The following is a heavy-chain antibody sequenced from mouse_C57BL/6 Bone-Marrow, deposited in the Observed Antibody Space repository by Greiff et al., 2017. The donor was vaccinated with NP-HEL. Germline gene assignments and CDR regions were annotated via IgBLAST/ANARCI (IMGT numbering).Heavy chain of an antibody. V-gene: IGHV5-12*01. CDR3: ARRADYDGFYYAMDY. CDR1: GFTFSDYY. D-gene: IGHD2-4*01. CDR2: ISNGGGST. Sequence: EVQVVESGGGLVQPGGSLKLSCAASGFTFSDYYMYWVRQTPEKRLEWVAYISNGGGSTYYPDTVKGRFTISRDNAKNTLYLQMSRLKSEDTAMYYCARRADYDGFYYAMDYWGQGTSVTVSS. J-gene: IGHJ4*01.